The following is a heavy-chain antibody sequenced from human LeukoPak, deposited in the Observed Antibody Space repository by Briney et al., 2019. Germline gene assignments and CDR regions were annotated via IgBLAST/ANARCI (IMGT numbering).Heavy chain of an antibody. Sequence: GGSLRPSCAASGFTFSSYAMSWVRQAPGKGLEWVSAISGSGGSTYYADSVKGRFTISRDNSKNTLYLQMNSLRAEDTAVYYCAKDGEGYSSSWIVDYWGQGTLVTVSS. J-gene: IGHJ4*02. D-gene: IGHD6-6*01. CDR1: GFTFSSYA. V-gene: IGHV3-23*01. CDR2: ISGSGGST. CDR3: AKDGEGYSSSWIVDY.